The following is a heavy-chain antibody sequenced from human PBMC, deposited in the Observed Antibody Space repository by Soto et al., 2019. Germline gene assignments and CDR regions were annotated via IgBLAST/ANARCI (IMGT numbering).Heavy chain of an antibody. J-gene: IGHJ6*02. Sequence: QVRLVQSGAEVKKSGSSVKVSCMASGGTFSSYTVNWLRQAPGRGLEWMGRVIPVLTTTDYAQKFRGRVTITADKSANAVYMELTSLSSEDTAIYYCARRRYCGYDCYHKHYSGMDVWGQGTTVTVAS. CDR3: ARRRYCGYDCYHKHYSGMDV. V-gene: IGHV1-69*08. CDR2: VIPVLTTT. D-gene: IGHD2-21*02. CDR1: GGTFSSYT.